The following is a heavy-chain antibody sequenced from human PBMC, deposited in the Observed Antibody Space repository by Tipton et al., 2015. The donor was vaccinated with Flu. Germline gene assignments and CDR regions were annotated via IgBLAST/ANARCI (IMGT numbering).Heavy chain of an antibody. Sequence: TLSLTCTISGHSISSDYYWGWIRQPPGKGLEWIGNVFHTGSTYHNPSLESRVTISADTPKKQFSLQLRSVTAADTAVYYCARDPSLGMPDYFDYWGQGTLVTASS. CDR1: GHSISSDYY. V-gene: IGHV4-38-2*02. CDR2: VFHTGST. CDR3: ARDPSLGMPDYFDY. J-gene: IGHJ4*02. D-gene: IGHD2-2*01.